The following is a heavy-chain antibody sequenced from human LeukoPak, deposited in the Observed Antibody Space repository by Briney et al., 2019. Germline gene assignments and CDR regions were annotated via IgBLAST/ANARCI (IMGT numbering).Heavy chain of an antibody. CDR3: AREGRNWYSYGTYRHYYYMDV. Sequence: ASVKVSCKASGGTFSSYAISWVRQAPGQGLEWMGGIIPIFGTANYAQKFQGRVTITTDESTSTAYMELSSLRVEDTAVYYWAREGRNWYSYGTYRHYYYMDVWGKGTTVTVSS. D-gene: IGHD5-18*01. CDR2: IIPIFGTA. CDR1: GGTFSSYA. J-gene: IGHJ6*03. V-gene: IGHV1-69*05.